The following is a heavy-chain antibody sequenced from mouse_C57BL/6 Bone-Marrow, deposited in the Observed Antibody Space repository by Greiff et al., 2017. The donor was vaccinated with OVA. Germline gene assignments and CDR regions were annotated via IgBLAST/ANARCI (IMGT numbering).Heavy chain of an antibody. J-gene: IGHJ2*01. CDR2: IYPGSGST. Sequence: VQLQESGAELVKPGASVKMSCKASGYTFTSYWITWVKQRPGQGLEWIGDIYPGSGSTNYNEKFKSKATLTVDTSSSTAYMQLSSLTSEDSAVYYCARRAYDGYYVGFDYWGQGTTLTVSS. CDR3: ARRAYDGYYVGFDY. V-gene: IGHV1-55*01. CDR1: GYTFTSYW. D-gene: IGHD2-3*01.